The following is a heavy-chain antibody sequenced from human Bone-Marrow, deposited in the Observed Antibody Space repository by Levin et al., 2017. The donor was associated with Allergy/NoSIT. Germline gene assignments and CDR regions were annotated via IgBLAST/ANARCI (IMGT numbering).Heavy chain of an antibody. J-gene: IGHJ4*02. D-gene: IGHD4/OR15-4a*01. V-gene: IGHV4-34*01. CDR1: GGSFSDYH. CDR3: AGALSKFDC. Sequence: ESLKISCTVYGGSFSDYHWSWIRQPPGKGLEWIGEVYHTGDTDYNPSLKSRVTISVDTSKAQFSLKLRSVTAADTAVYYCAGALSKFDCWGQGTLVTVSS. CDR2: VYHTGDT.